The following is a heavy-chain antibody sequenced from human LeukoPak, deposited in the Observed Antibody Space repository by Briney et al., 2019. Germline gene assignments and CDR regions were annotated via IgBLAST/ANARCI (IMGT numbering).Heavy chain of an antibody. CDR1: GFTFSIYS. CDR3: VREILWFGTHGGAFDI. V-gene: IGHV3-48*01. CDR2: ISSSNSTI. D-gene: IGHD3-10*01. Sequence: GGSLRLSCAASGFTFSIYSMNWVRQAPGKGLEWVSSISSSNSTIYYADSVKGRFTISRDNAKSSLYLQMNSLRAEDTAVYYCVREILWFGTHGGAFDIWGQGTMVTVSS. J-gene: IGHJ3*02.